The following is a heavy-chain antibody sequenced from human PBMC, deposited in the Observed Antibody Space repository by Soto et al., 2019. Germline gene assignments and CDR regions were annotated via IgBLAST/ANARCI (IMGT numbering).Heavy chain of an antibody. CDR2: IYTSGST. V-gene: IGHV4-4*07. CDR3: ARGQYCSSTSCYVDTAMVDY. J-gene: IGHJ4*02. CDR1: GGSISSYY. Sequence: SETLSLTCTVSGGSISSYYWSWIRQPAGKGLEWIGRIYTSGSTNYNPSLKSRVTMSVDTSKNQFSLKLSSVTAADTAVYYCARGQYCSSTSCYVDTAMVDYWGQGTLVTVSS. D-gene: IGHD2-2*01.